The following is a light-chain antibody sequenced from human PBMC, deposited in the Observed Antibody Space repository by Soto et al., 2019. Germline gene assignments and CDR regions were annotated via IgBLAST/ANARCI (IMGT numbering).Light chain of an antibody. CDR3: SSYAGINNLV. Sequence: QSALTQPPSASGSPGQSVAISCTGTSIDVGGYNYVSWYQQHPGKAPKLIIYEVTKRPSGVPDRFSGSKSGNTASLTVSGLQAEDEANYYCSSYAGINNLVFGGGTKLTVL. CDR1: SIDVGGYNY. J-gene: IGLJ3*02. V-gene: IGLV2-8*01. CDR2: EVT.